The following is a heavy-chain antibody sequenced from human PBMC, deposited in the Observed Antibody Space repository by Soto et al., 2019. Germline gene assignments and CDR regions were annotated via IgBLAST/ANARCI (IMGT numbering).Heavy chain of an antibody. J-gene: IGHJ4*02. CDR3: ARDVEGPLIDN. CDR1: RGTFSSYT. Sequence: QVQLVQSGAEVQKPGSSVKVSCKASRGTFSSYTISWVRQAPGQGLEWMGRIIPILGIAKYAQKFQGRVTVTADTYTSTAYMELSSLRSENTAVYYSARDVEGPLIDNWGQGTLVTVSS. V-gene: IGHV1-69*08. CDR2: IIPILGIA. D-gene: IGHD2-15*01.